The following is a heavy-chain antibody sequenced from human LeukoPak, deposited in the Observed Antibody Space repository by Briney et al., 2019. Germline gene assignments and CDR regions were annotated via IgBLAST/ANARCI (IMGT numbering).Heavy chain of an antibody. CDR3: ARGLNWFDY. D-gene: IGHD3-16*01. V-gene: IGHV4-38-2*02. CDR2: IYHSGGT. Sequence: SEALSLTCTVSGFSISSGYYWGWIRQPPGKGLEWIGSIYHSGGTYYNPSLKSRLTISLDTSKNQFSLRLSSVTAADTAVYYCARGLNWFDYWGQGTLVTVSS. CDR1: GFSISSGYY. J-gene: IGHJ5*01.